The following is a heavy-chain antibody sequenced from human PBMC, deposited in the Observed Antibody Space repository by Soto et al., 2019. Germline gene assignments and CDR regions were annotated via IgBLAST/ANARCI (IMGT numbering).Heavy chain of an antibody. D-gene: IGHD6-19*01. CDR1: GYSFTSYW. CDR2: IYPGDSDT. Sequence: GESLKISCKGSGYSFTSYWIGWVRQMPGKGLEWMGIIYPGDSDTRYSPSFQGQVTISADKSISTAYLQWSSLKASDTAMYYCARHIAVAGTTDYYYYYGMDVWGQGTPVTVSS. J-gene: IGHJ6*02. V-gene: IGHV5-51*01. CDR3: ARHIAVAGTTDYYYYYGMDV.